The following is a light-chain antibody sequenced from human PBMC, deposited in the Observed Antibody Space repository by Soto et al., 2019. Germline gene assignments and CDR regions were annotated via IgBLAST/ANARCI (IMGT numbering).Light chain of an antibody. V-gene: IGKV3-11*01. CDR1: QSVSRY. J-gene: IGKJ4*01. CDR3: QQRSAWPST. Sequence: EIVLTQSPATLSLSPGERATLSCRASQSVSRYLAWYQQKPGQAPRLLIYDASNRATGIPARFSGSGSGTVFTLTISSLEPEDFAVYYCQQRSAWPSTFGGGTKVQIK. CDR2: DAS.